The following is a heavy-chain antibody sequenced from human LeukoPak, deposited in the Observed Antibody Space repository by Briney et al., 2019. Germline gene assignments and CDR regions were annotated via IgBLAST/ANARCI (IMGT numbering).Heavy chain of an antibody. D-gene: IGHD3-22*01. CDR2: ISANGGST. CDR3: AKSSVVQWLIYYFDH. CDR1: GLTFSNYA. V-gene: IGHV3-23*01. Sequence: GGSLRPSCAASGLTFSNYAMSWVGQAPRQGLDWVSSISANGGSTYYADSVKGRFTISRDNSKNTLYPQMNSLRAEDTAVYYCAKSSVVQWLIYYFDHWGQGTLVTVSS. J-gene: IGHJ4*02.